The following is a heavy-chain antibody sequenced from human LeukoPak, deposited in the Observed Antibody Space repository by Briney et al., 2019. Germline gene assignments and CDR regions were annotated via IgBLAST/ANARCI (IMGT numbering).Heavy chain of an antibody. Sequence: SETLSLTCAVYGVSFSGYYWSWIRQPPGKGLEWIGEINHSGSTNYNPSLKSRVTISVDTSKNQFSLKLSSVTAADTAVYYCARRVPTYSSSWDPRHDWFDPWGQGTLVTVSS. V-gene: IGHV4-34*01. D-gene: IGHD6-13*01. CDR2: INHSGST. CDR3: ARRVPTYSSSWDPRHDWFDP. CDR1: GVSFSGYY. J-gene: IGHJ5*02.